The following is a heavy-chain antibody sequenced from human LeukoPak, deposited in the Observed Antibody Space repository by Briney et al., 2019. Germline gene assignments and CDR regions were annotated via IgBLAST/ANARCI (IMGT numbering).Heavy chain of an antibody. CDR2: VIPIFGTA. V-gene: IGHV1-69*13. J-gene: IGHJ4*02. Sequence: SVKVSCKASGGTLSDYVISWVRQAPGQGLEWMGRVIPIFGTANYAQKFQGRVTITADESTTTAYMDLSSLRSEDTAVYYCASRSIVGDTENYFDYWGQGTLVTVSS. CDR1: GGTLSDYV. D-gene: IGHD1-26*01. CDR3: ASRSIVGDTENYFDY.